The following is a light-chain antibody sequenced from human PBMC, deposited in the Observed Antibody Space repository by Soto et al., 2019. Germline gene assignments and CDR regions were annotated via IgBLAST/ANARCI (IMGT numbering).Light chain of an antibody. CDR2: EVS. CDR1: SSDVGGYNY. J-gene: IGLJ1*01. Sequence: QSVLTQPASVSGSPGQSITISCTGTSSDVGGYNYVSWYQQYPGKAPKLIIYEVSNRPSGVSNRFSGSKSGNTASLTISGLQAEDEADYNCLSYTSRSTLVFGTETKV. CDR3: LSYTSRSTLV. V-gene: IGLV2-14*01.